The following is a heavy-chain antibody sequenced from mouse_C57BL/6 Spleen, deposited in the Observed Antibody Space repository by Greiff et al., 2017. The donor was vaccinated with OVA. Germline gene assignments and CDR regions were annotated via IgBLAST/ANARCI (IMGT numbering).Heavy chain of an antibody. V-gene: IGHV1-55*01. CDR2: IYPGSGST. CDR1: GYTFTSYW. J-gene: IGHJ3*01. Sequence: QVQLQQPGAELVKPGASVKMSCKASGYTFTSYWITWVKQRPGQGLEWIGDIYPGSGSTNYNEKFKSKATLTVATSSSTAYMQLSSLTSEDSAVYYCARGNYYGSSPFAYWGQGTLVTVSA. D-gene: IGHD1-1*01. CDR3: ARGNYYGSSPFAY.